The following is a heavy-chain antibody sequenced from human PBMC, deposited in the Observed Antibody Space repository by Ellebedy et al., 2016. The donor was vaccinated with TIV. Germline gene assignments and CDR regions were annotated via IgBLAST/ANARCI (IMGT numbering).Heavy chain of an antibody. CDR3: ARHGGTFYGSGSFQH. D-gene: IGHD3-10*01. V-gene: IGHV5-51*01. CDR2: IYPGDSDT. CDR1: GYSFTSYG. Sequence: KVSCKGGGYSFTSYGIGWVRQMPGKGLAWMGIIYPGDSDTRYSPAFQGQVTMSVDKSISTAYLQWSSLKASDTAMYYCARHGGTFYGSGSFQHWGQGTLVTVSS. J-gene: IGHJ1*01.